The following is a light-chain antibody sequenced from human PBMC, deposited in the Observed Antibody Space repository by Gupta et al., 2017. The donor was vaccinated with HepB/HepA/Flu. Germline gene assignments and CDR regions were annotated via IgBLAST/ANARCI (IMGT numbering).Light chain of an antibody. CDR2: AAS. Sequence: DIQMTQSPSSLSASVGDRVTITCRASQSISSYLNWYQQKPGKAPELLIYAASTLQTGVPSRFSGSGAGKDFTLTVSSLQPEDVATYYCQENYYTPRTFGGGTKVEIK. V-gene: IGKV1-39*01. J-gene: IGKJ4*01. CDR3: QENYYTPRT. CDR1: QSISSY.